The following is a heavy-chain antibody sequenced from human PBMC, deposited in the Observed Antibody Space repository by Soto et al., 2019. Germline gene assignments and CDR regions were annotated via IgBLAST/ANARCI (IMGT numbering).Heavy chain of an antibody. D-gene: IGHD6-6*01. CDR2: ITPMSGTT. Sequence: SVKVSCKAPGETFRRDVISWVRQAPGQGLEWLGGITPMSGTTDYAQKFQGRVTISADKSTGTAYFELSSLTFDDTGVYYCARGVSMAGRPGFFHHWGQGSLVTVSS. J-gene: IGHJ1*01. V-gene: IGHV1-69*06. CDR3: ARGVSMAGRPGFFHH. CDR1: GETFRRDV.